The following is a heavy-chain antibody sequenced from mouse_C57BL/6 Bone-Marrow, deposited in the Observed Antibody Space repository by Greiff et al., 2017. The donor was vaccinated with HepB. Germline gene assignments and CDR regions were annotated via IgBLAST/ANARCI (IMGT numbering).Heavy chain of an antibody. D-gene: IGHD2-3*01. CDR3: ARSAGWLPLGFAY. J-gene: IGHJ3*01. V-gene: IGHV1-26*01. Sequence: EVQLQQSGPELVKPGASVKISCKASGYTFTDYYMNWVKQSHGKSLEWIGDINPNNGGTSYNQKFKGKATLTVDKSSSTAYMELRSLTSEDSAVYYCARSAGWLPLGFAYWGQGTLVTVSA. CDR1: GYTFTDYY. CDR2: INPNNGGT.